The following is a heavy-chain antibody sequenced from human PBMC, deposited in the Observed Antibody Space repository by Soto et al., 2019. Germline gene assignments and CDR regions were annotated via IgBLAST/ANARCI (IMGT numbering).Heavy chain of an antibody. CDR1: GFTFSSYA. Sequence: EVQLLESGGGLVQPGGSLRLSCAASGFTFSSYAMSWVRRAPGKGLEWVSAISGSGGSTYYADSVKGRFTISRDNSKNTLYLQMNSLRAEDTAVYYCAKVPTSTVTTGNYWGQGTLVTVSS. D-gene: IGHD4-17*01. CDR2: ISGSGGST. J-gene: IGHJ4*02. CDR3: AKVPTSTVTTGNY. V-gene: IGHV3-23*01.